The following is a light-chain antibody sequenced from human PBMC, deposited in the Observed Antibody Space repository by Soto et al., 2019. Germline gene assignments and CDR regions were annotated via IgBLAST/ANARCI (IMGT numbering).Light chain of an antibody. CDR3: SSYTSSSTHNYV. CDR1: SSDIGNYDF. V-gene: IGLV2-14*01. CDR2: EVS. J-gene: IGLJ1*01. Sequence: QSALTQPASVSGSPGQSITISCTGTSSDIGNYDFVSWYQQVPGTAPKAMIYEVSSRPSGVSNRFSGSKSGNTASLTISGLQAEDEADYYCSSYTSSSTHNYVFGTGTKLTVL.